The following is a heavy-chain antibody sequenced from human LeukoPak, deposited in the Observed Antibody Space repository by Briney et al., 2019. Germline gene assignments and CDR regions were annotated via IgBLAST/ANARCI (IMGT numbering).Heavy chain of an antibody. V-gene: IGHV3-74*01. J-gene: IGHJ4*02. CDR1: GFTFSSYW. CDR2: INSDGSST. Sequence: GGSLRLSCAASGFTFSSYWMHWVRQAPGKGLVWVSRINSDGSSTSYADSVKGRFTISRDNAKNTLYLQMNSLRAEDTAVYYCARGGQGELPLEYWGQGTPVTVSS. D-gene: IGHD1-26*01. CDR3: ARGGQGELPLEY.